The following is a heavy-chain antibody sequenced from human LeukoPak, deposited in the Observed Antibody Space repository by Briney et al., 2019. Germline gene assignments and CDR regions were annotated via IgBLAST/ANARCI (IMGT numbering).Heavy chain of an antibody. CDR3: ARATFWSGYQRDSWYMDV. Sequence: FPSXSXXXXWXRXXXXKXXXXVXVIXSGGSTYYADSVKGGFTISRDNSENTLYLHMNSLRAEDTAVYYCARATFWSGYQRDSWYMDVWGKGTTVTVSS. J-gene: IGHJ6*03. D-gene: IGHD3-3*01. CDR2: IXSGGST. CDR1: FPSXSXX. V-gene: IGHV3-66*02.